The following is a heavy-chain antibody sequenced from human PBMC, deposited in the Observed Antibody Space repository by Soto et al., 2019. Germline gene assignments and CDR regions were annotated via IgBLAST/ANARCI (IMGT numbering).Heavy chain of an antibody. CDR1: GFTFSSYS. CDR3: ARDLPQGGMDV. V-gene: IGHV3-30-3*01. J-gene: IGHJ6*02. CDR2: ISYDGRNK. Sequence: GSLRLSCAASGFTFSSYSMHWVRQAPGKGLEWVAVISYDGRNKHYADAVKGRFTVSRDNSKNTLYLQMNSLRAEDTAVYYCARDLPQGGMDVWGQGTTVTVSS.